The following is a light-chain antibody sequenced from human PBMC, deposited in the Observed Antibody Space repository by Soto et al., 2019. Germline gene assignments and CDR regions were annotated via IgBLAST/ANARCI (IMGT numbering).Light chain of an antibody. CDR1: QSVTSSF. CDR3: QQYSTLPHT. CDR2: GVS. V-gene: IGKV3-20*01. Sequence: ENVLTQSPGTLSLSPGERATLSCRASQSVTSSFFAWYQQKPGQAPRLLIYGVSSRATGIPDRFSGSGSGTDFTLTISRLEPEDFAMYYCQQYSTLPHTFGQGTNLEVK. J-gene: IGKJ2*01.